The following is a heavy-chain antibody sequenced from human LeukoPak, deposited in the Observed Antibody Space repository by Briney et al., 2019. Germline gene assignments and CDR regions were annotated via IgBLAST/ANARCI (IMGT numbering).Heavy chain of an antibody. J-gene: IGHJ6*02. Sequence: HPGGSLRLSCAASGFVFSNYPLNWVRQAPGKGLEWMAAISYDGSNKYYADSVKGRFTISRDNSKNTVYLQMNSLRTEDTAVYYCAREDIVIVAVAIGVYGLDVWGQGTTVTVSS. CDR1: GFVFSNYP. CDR2: ISYDGSNK. D-gene: IGHD2-2*01. CDR3: AREDIVIVAVAIGVYGLDV. V-gene: IGHV3-30-3*01.